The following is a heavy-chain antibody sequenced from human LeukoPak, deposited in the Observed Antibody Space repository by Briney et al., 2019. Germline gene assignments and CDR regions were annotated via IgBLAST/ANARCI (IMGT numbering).Heavy chain of an antibody. D-gene: IGHD3-10*01. J-gene: IGHJ5*02. V-gene: IGHV4-38-2*02. CDR2: IYHSGST. Sequence: SETLSLTCAVSGYSISSGYYWGWIRQPPGKGLEWIGSIYHSGSTYYNPSLKSRVTISVDTSKNQFSLELSSVTAADTAVYYCAREPAVRGVIGRRFDPWGQGTLVTVSS. CDR3: AREPAVRGVIGRRFDP. CDR1: GYSISSGYY.